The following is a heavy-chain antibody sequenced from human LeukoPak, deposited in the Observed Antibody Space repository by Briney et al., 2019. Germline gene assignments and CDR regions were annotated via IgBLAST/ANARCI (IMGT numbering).Heavy chain of an antibody. D-gene: IGHD1-26*01. CDR1: GYTFTSYS. V-gene: IGHV1-18*01. Sequence: GASVKVSCKASGYTFTSYSISWLRQAPGQGLEWVAWINSYSGNTDYAQKLQGRVTMTTDTSTGTAYMELRSLRSDDTAVYYCARLWYSGSYYLPDSWGQGTLVTVSS. CDR2: INSYSGNT. CDR3: ARLWYSGSYYLPDS. J-gene: IGHJ4*02.